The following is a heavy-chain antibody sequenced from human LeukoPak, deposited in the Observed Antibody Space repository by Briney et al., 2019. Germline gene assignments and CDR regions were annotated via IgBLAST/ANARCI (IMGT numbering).Heavy chain of an antibody. CDR1: GYTFAQYG. V-gene: IGHV1-18*01. CDR3: ARRGRPIEYTSGWYGDFDY. Sequence: ASVKVSCKASGYTFAQYGISWVRQAPGQGLEWMGWIDTHIGNTNYAQKFQGRVAMTADTSTTTASMELRSLRSDDTAVYYCARRGRPIEYTSGWYGDFDYWGQGTLVTVSS. D-gene: IGHD6-19*01. J-gene: IGHJ4*02. CDR2: IDTHIGNT.